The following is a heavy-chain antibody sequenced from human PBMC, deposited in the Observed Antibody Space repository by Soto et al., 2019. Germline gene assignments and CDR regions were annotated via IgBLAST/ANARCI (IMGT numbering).Heavy chain of an antibody. CDR3: ARHNYGSGSTYFDY. D-gene: IGHD3-10*01. V-gene: IGHV4-34*01. J-gene: IGHJ4*02. Sequence: PSETLSLTCAVYGGSFSGYYWSWIRQPPGKGLEWIGEINHSGSTNYNPSLKSRATISVDTSKNQFSLKLSSVTAADTAVYYCARHNYGSGSTYFDYWGQGTLVTVSS. CDR1: GGSFSGYY. CDR2: INHSGST.